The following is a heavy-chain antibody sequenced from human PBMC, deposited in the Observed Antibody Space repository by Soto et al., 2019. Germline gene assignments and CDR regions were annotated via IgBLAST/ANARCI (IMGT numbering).Heavy chain of an antibody. Sequence: SVKVSCKASGGTFSSYAISWVRQAPGQGLEWMGGIIPISGTANYAQKFQGRVTITADESTSTAYMELSSLRSEDTAVYYCARERYYDSSGSPTADYWGHRTLVTVSS. V-gene: IGHV1-69*13. J-gene: IGHJ4*01. CDR2: IIPISGTA. CDR1: GGTFSSYA. CDR3: ARERYYDSSGSPTADY. D-gene: IGHD3-22*01.